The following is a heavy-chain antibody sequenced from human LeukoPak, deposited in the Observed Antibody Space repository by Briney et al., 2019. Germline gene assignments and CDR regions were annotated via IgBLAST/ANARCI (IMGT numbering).Heavy chain of an antibody. CDR1: GFTFSSYS. CDR2: ISSSSSYI. CDR3: AGSGYSYGYGDY. V-gene: IGHV3-21*01. D-gene: IGHD5-18*01. J-gene: IGHJ4*02. Sequence: PGGSLRLSCAASGFTFSSYSMNWVPQAPGKGLEWVSSISSSSSYIYYADSVKGRFTISRDNAKNSLYLQMNSLRAEDTAVYYCAGSGYSYGYGDYWGQGTLVTVSS.